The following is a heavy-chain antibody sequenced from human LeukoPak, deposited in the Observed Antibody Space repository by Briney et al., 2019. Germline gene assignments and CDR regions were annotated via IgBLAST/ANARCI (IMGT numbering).Heavy chain of an antibody. V-gene: IGHV4-4*07. Sequence: SETLSLTCTVSGGSISSYHWSWIRQPAGKGLEWIGRIYSSGNTNYSPSLKSRVTISVDTSKNQFSLKLSSVTAADTAVYYCARDRMVRPYYYYGMDVWGQGTTVTVSS. CDR1: GGSISSYH. CDR2: IYSSGNT. D-gene: IGHD3-10*01. J-gene: IGHJ6*02. CDR3: ARDRMVRPYYYYGMDV.